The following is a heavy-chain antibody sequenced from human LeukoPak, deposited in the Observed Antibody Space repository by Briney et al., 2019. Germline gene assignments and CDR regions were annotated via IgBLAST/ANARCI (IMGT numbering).Heavy chain of an antibody. Sequence: PSETLSLTCTVSGGSISSYYWSWIRQPPGKGLGWIGYIYYSGSTNYNPSLKSRVTISVDTSKNQFSLKLSSVTAADTAVYYCATDNSSDSISPFFAYWGQGTLVTVYS. CDR2: IYYSGST. V-gene: IGHV4-59*01. CDR3: ATDNSSDSISPFFAY. D-gene: IGHD3-22*01. CDR1: GGSISSYY. J-gene: IGHJ4*02.